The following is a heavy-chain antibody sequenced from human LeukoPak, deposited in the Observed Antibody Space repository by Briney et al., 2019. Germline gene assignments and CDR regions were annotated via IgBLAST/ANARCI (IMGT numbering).Heavy chain of an antibody. CDR1: GGSISSYY. V-gene: IGHV4-34*01. CDR2: INHSGST. J-gene: IGHJ4*02. CDR3: ARQKADIVVVPAAQQPQGIDY. Sequence: SETLSLTCTVSGGSISSYYWSWIRQPPGKGLEWIGEINHSGSTNYNPSLKSRVTISIDTSKNQFSLKLSSVTAADTAVYYCARQKADIVVVPAAQQPQGIDYWGQGTLVTVSS. D-gene: IGHD2-2*01.